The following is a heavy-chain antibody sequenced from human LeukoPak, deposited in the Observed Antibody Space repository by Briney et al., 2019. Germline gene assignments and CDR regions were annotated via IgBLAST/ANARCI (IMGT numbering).Heavy chain of an antibody. V-gene: IGHV4-39*01. Sequence: PSETLSPTCTVSGGSISSSSYYWGWIRQPPGKGLEWIGSIYYSGSTYYNPSLKSRVTISVDTSKNQFSLKLSSVTAADTAVYYCARLVLGSGSYYNGIFWFDPWGQGTLVTVSS. CDR2: IYYSGST. D-gene: IGHD3-10*01. J-gene: IGHJ5*02. CDR1: GGSISSSSYY. CDR3: ARLVLGSGSYYNGIFWFDP.